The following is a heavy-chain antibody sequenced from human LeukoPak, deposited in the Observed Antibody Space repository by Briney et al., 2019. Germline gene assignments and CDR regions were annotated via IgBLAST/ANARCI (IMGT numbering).Heavy chain of an antibody. V-gene: IGHV1-69*06. CDR3: AARGRDGYTSFGSFDL. CDR2: IIPIFGTA. Sequence: GASVKVSCKASGGTFSSYAISWVRQAPGQGLEWMGGIIPIFGTANYAQKFQGRVTITADKSTSTAYMELSSLRSEDTAVYYCAARGRDGYTSFGSFDLWGRGTLVTVSS. CDR1: GGTFSSYA. D-gene: IGHD5-24*01. J-gene: IGHJ2*01.